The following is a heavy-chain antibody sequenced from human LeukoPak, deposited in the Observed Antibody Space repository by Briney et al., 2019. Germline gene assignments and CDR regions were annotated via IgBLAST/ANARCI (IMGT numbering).Heavy chain of an antibody. Sequence: GASVKVSCKASGYTFTDYYMHWVRQAPGQGLEWMGWINRNSGGTNYAQKFQGRVTMTRDTSISTAYMELSRLRSDDTALYYCARYYSENSGSSGKFDYWGQGTLVPVSS. J-gene: IGHJ4*02. CDR3: ARYYSENSGSSGKFDY. CDR2: INRNSGGT. D-gene: IGHD3-22*01. CDR1: GYTFTDYY. V-gene: IGHV1-2*02.